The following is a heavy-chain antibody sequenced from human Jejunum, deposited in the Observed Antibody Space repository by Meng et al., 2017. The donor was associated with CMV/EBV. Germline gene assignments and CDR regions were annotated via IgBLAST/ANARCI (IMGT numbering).Heavy chain of an antibody. CDR1: GYTFTSFY. V-gene: IGHV1-46*01. J-gene: IGHJ4*02. CDR3: VRDPYGSGSSALDH. CDR2: INPNGGTT. D-gene: IGHD3-10*01. Sequence: GYTFTSFYMHWVRQAPGRGLEWMGIINPNGGTTTYAQTFQGRVTMTRDTSTTTVYLDLHSLRSGDTAVYYCVRDPYGSGSSALDHWGQGTLVTVSS.